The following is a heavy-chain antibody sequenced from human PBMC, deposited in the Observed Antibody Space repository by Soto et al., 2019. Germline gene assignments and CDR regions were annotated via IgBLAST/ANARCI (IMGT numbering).Heavy chain of an antibody. J-gene: IGHJ4*02. CDR2: IHHSGPT. CDR3: ARGGITAVRNYYFDH. Sequence: QVQLQESGPGLVKPSGTLSLNCKVSGDSISSSEWWSWVRQPPGKGLEWIGEIHHSGPTNYNPSLQSRVTITVDKSKNQISLRLSTVTAADTAVYYCARGGITAVRNYYFDHWGQGTLVTVSS. V-gene: IGHV4-4*02. D-gene: IGHD1-20*01. CDR1: GDSISSSEW.